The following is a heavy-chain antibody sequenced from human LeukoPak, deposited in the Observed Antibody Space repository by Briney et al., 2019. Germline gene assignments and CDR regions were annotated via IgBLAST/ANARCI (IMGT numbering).Heavy chain of an antibody. CDR3: AKQKLGMASFAFDT. V-gene: IGHV3-43*02. Sequence: GGSLRLSCAASGFTFDDYAMHWVRQAPGKGLEWVSLISGDGGSTYYADSVKGRFTISRDNSKNSLYLQMNSLRTEDTALYYCAKQKLGMASFAFDTWGQGTMVTVSS. D-gene: IGHD7-27*01. J-gene: IGHJ3*02. CDR1: GFTFDDYA. CDR2: ISGDGGST.